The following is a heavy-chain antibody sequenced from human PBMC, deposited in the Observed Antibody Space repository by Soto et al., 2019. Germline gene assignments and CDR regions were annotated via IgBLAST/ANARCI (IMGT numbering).Heavy chain of an antibody. Sequence: SETLSLTCAVYGESFSGHIWTWIRQTPGKGLQWIGQINHRGSASYNPSLKSRVTISVHTSNSQFSLELSSVTAADTAVYYCARVNDYYDSSGYWYYFDYWGQGTLVTVS. CDR1: GESFSGHI. CDR3: ARVNDYYDSSGYWYYFDY. CDR2: INHRGSA. V-gene: IGHV4-34*01. J-gene: IGHJ4*02. D-gene: IGHD3-22*01.